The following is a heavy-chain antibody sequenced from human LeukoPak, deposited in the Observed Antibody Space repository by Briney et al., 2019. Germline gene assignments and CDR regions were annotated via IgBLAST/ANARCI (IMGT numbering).Heavy chain of an antibody. Sequence: ASVKVSCKASGYTFTGYYMHWVRQAPGQGLEWMGWMNPNSGNTGYAQKFQGRVTMTRNTSISTAYMELSSLRSEDTAVYYCARTVNYYGSGSYNPDYWGQGTLVTVSS. CDR1: GYTFTGYY. CDR2: MNPNSGNT. J-gene: IGHJ4*02. V-gene: IGHV1-8*02. D-gene: IGHD3-10*01. CDR3: ARTVNYYGSGSYNPDY.